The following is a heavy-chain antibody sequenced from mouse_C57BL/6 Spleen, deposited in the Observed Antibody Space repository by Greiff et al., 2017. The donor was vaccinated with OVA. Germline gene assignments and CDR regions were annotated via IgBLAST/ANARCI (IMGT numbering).Heavy chain of an antibody. CDR2: IYPGDGDT. J-gene: IGHJ2*01. Sequence: VKLMESGPELVKPGASVKISCKASGYAFSSSWMNWVKQRPGKGLEWIGRIYPGDGDTNYNGKFKGKATLTADKSSSTAYMQLSSLTSEDSAVYFCARTTVVEDYWGQGTTLTVSS. V-gene: IGHV1-82*01. CDR1: GYAFSSSW. D-gene: IGHD1-1*01. CDR3: ARTTVVEDY.